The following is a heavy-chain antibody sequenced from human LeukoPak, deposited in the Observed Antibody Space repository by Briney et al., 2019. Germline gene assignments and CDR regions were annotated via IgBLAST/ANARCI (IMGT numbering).Heavy chain of an antibody. Sequence: PGGSLRLSCAASGFTFSSYGMHWVRQAPGQGLEWVAFIRFDGSNKYYADSVKGRFTISRDNAKNTLYLQMNSLRAEDTAVYYCARDLLGATPFDYWGQGTLVTVSS. D-gene: IGHD1-26*01. CDR1: GFTFSSYG. CDR2: IRFDGSNK. V-gene: IGHV3-30*02. CDR3: ARDLLGATPFDY. J-gene: IGHJ4*02.